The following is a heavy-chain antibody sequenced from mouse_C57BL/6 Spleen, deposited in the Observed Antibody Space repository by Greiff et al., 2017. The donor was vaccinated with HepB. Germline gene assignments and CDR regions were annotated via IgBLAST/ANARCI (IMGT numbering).Heavy chain of an antibody. V-gene: IGHV1-15*01. CDR3: TIYYGNLFDY. J-gene: IGHJ2*01. CDR1: GYTFTDYE. CDR2: IDPETGGT. Sequence: LVESGAELVRPGASVTLSCKASGYTFTDYEMHWVKQTPVHGLEWIGAIDPETGGTAYNQKFKGKAILTADKSSSTAYMELRSLTSEDSAVYYCTIYYGNLFDYWGQGTTLTVSS. D-gene: IGHD2-1*01.